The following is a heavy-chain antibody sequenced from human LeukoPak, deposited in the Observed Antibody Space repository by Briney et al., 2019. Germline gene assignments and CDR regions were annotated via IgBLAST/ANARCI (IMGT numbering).Heavy chain of an antibody. CDR1: GYSISSGYY. J-gene: IGHJ4*02. Sequence: PSKTLSLTCAVSGYSISSGYYCGWIRQPPGKGLEWIGSIYHSGSTYYNPSLKSRVTISVDTSKNQFSLKLSSVTAADTAVYYCARAIYYYDSSGHFDYWGQGTLVTVSS. CDR3: ARAIYYYDSSGHFDY. V-gene: IGHV4-38-2*01. D-gene: IGHD3-22*01. CDR2: IYHSGST.